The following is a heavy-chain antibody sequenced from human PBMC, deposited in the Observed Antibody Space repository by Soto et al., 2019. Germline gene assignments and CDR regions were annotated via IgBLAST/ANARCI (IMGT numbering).Heavy chain of an antibody. CDR3: ARALAAAASSSGMDA. V-gene: IGHV4-4*02. CDR1: GGAIGSCNR. J-gene: IGHJ6*02. D-gene: IGHD6-13*01. CDR2: IYHSGST. Sequence: SETRSLAWAGSGGAIGSCNRWRWVRQPPGKGLEWIGEIYHSGSTNYNPSLKSRVTISVDKSKNQFSLKLSSVTAADTAVYYCARALAAAASSSGMDARAQGTTVPVSS.